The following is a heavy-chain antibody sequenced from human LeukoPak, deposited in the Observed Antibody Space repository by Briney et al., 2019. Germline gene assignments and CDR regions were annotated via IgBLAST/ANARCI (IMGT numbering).Heavy chain of an antibody. CDR3: ATGSPYYYGMDV. V-gene: IGHV1-24*01. J-gene: IGHJ6*02. Sequence: ASVTVSCTVSGYTLTELSMHWVRQAPGKGLEWMGGFDPEDGETIYAQKFQGRVTMTEDTSTDTAYMELSSLRSEDTAVCYCATGSPYYYGMDVWGQGTTVTVSS. CDR2: FDPEDGET. CDR1: GYTLTELS.